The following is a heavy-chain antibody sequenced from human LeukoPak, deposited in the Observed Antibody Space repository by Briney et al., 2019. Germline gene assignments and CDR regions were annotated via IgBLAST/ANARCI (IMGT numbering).Heavy chain of an antibody. CDR1: GFTFSSYE. J-gene: IGHJ4*02. CDR3: ARQEARNYYYEGLDY. Sequence: TGGSLRLSCAASGFTFSSYEMNWVRQAPGKGLEWVSYISSSGSTIYYADSVKGRFTIDRDNSKNTVYLHMNSLRPDDTAIYFCARQEARNYYYEGLDYWGQGNLVTVSS. CDR2: ISSSGSTI. V-gene: IGHV3-48*03. D-gene: IGHD3-22*01.